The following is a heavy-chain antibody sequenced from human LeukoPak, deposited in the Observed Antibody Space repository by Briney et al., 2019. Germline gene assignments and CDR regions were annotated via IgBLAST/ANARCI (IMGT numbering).Heavy chain of an antibody. J-gene: IGHJ4*02. CDR1: GFTFSRFS. CDR2: ISGGRSYI. V-gene: IGHV3-21*06. CDR3: ARDGGDCIIDNCYPEAYFDV. D-gene: IGHD2-21*01. Sequence: GGSLRLSCGASGFTFSRFSMNWVRQAPGEGLEWVSSISGGRSYIYYADSVRGRFTISRDNAKNSLYLEMNSLRAEDTAVYYCARDGGDCIIDNCYPEAYFDVWGQGPLVPVSS.